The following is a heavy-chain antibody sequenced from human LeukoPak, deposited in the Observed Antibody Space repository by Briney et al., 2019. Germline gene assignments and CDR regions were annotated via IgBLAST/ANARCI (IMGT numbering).Heavy chain of an antibody. CDR2: INHSGSA. CDR1: GGSFSGYY. V-gene: IGHV4-34*01. J-gene: IGHJ4*02. CDR3: ARGRGPRAVADRALES. Sequence: SETLSLTCAVYGGSFSGYYWNWVRQPPGKGLEWIGEINHSGSANYNPSLKSRATISVDTSKKQFSLRLSSVTAADTAMYYCARGRGPRAVADRALESWGQGTLVTVSS. D-gene: IGHD6-19*01.